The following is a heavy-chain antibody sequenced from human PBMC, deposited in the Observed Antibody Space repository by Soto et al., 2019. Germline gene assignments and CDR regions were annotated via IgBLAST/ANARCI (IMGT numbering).Heavy chain of an antibody. J-gene: IGHJ6*03. CDR2: ISGSGGST. Sequence: GGSLRLSCAASGFTFSSYAMSWVRQAPGKGLEWVSAISGSGGSTYYADSVKGRFTISRDNSKNTLYLQMNSLRAEDTAVYYFARPALVPAAMVPYYYMDVWGKGTTVTVSS. CDR3: ARPALVPAAMVPYYYMDV. D-gene: IGHD2-2*01. CDR1: GFTFSSYA. V-gene: IGHV3-23*01.